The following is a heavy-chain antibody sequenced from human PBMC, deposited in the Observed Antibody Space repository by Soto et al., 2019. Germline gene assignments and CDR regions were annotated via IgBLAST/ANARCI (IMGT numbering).Heavy chain of an antibody. CDR3: AREGYDSSGSWGY. Sequence: QVQLVQSGAEVKKPGSSVKVSCKASGGTFSSYTISWVRQAPGQGLEWMGRIIPILGIANYAQKFQGRVTITADNSTSTDYMELSRLRSEDTAVYYGAREGYDSSGSWGYWGQGTLVTVSS. J-gene: IGHJ1*01. D-gene: IGHD3-22*01. CDR1: GGTFSSYT. CDR2: IIPILGIA. V-gene: IGHV1-69*08.